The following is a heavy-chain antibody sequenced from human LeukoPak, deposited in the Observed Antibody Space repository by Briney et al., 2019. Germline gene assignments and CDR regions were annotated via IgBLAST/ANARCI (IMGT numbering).Heavy chain of an antibody. CDR1: GGSISSCFYY. CDR3: ARRQDGHDY. V-gene: IGHV4-61*02. CDR2: IYTSGGT. Sequence: PSETLSLTCTVSGGSISSCFYYWSWIRQPAGKGLEWIGRIYTSGGTNYNPSLKSRVTISLDTSRNQFSLKLSSVTAADTAVYYCARRQDGHDYWGQGTLVTVSS. J-gene: IGHJ4*02.